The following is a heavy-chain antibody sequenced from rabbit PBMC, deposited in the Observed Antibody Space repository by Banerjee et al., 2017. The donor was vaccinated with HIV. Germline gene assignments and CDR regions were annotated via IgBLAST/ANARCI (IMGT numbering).Heavy chain of an antibody. Sequence: QLKETGGGLVQPGGSLTLSCKASGFDFSSSYNMCWVRQAPGKGLEWIGYIDPVFGNTYYASWVNGRFTISTQDAQNTLYLQLNSLTAADTATYFCARDLAGVIGWNFGLWGPGTLVTVS. D-gene: IGHD4-1*01. CDR2: IDPVFGNT. V-gene: IGHV1S7*01. CDR1: GFDFSSSYN. J-gene: IGHJ4*01. CDR3: ARDLAGVIGWNFGL.